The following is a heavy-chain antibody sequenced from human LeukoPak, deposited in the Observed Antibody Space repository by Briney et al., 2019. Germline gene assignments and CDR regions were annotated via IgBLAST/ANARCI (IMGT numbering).Heavy chain of an antibody. Sequence: SETLSLTCTVSGGSISSSNSYWGWIRQPPGKGLEWIGSIYYTGNTYYNASLKSQVSISIDTSKNQFSLKLTSVTAADTSVYYCARQTGSGLFILPGGQGTLVTVSS. D-gene: IGHD3/OR15-3a*01. V-gene: IGHV4-39*01. CDR2: IYYTGNT. J-gene: IGHJ4*02. CDR3: ARQTGSGLFILP. CDR1: GGSISSSNSY.